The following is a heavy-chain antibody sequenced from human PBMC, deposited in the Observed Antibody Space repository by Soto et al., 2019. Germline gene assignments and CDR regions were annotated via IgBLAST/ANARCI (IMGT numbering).Heavy chain of an antibody. V-gene: IGHV3-30*18. CDR3: AKDWAYSGSYPRVDY. J-gene: IGHJ4*02. CDR2: ISYDGSNK. D-gene: IGHD1-26*01. CDR1: GFTFSNYG. Sequence: QVQLVESGGGVVQPGRSLRLSCAASGFTFSNYGMHWVRQAPGKGLEWVAVISYDGSNKYYADSVKGRFTISRDNSKNTLYLQMNSLRAEDTAVYYCAKDWAYSGSYPRVDYWGQGTLVTVSS.